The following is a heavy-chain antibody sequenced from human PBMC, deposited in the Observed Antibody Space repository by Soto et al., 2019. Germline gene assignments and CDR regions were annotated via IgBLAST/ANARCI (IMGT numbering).Heavy chain of an antibody. CDR2: IIPVLGVT. Sequence: QVQLVQSGAEVKKPGSSVKVSCRASGSTFSSYTVSWVRQAPGQGLEWMGRIIPVLGVTNYAPKFKGSVTSTADKSKXTXYXXLSSLRSGDTAIYYCARRRYCGADCYSKYYYGMDLWGQGTTVTVSS. V-gene: IGHV1-69*02. D-gene: IGHD2-21*02. CDR3: ARRRYCGADCYSKYYYGMDL. J-gene: IGHJ6*02. CDR1: GSTFSSYT.